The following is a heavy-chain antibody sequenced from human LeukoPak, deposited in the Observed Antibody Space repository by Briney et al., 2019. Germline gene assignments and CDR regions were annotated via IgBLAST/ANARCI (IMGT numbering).Heavy chain of an antibody. CDR1: GFTLSGYS. Sequence: PGGSLRLSCTASGFTLSGYSMNWVRQAPGEGLEWVSSISNTNNHIYYADSVKGRFTISRDNSKNTLYLQMNSLRAEDTAVYYCGLTLDTAMGYLFDYWGQGTLVTVSS. D-gene: IGHD5-18*01. CDR3: GLTLDTAMGYLFDY. J-gene: IGHJ4*02. V-gene: IGHV3-21*01. CDR2: ISNTNNHI.